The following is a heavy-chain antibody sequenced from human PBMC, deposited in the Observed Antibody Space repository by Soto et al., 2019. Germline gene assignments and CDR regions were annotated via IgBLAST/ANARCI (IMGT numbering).Heavy chain of an antibody. CDR2: IYPGESNT. J-gene: IGHJ6*02. CDR1: GYNFTTYW. V-gene: IGHV5-51*01. CDR3: ARRSRSSMDHMDF. Sequence: GESRKISCNGSGYNFTTYWIGWVRQMPGKGLEWMGIIYPGESNTRYSPSFQGQVTISADKSISIAYLQWNSLKASDTAMYYCARRSRSSMDHMDFWGQGTTVPVYS.